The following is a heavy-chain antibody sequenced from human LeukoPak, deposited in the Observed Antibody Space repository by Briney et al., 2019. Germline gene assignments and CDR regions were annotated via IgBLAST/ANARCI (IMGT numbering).Heavy chain of an antibody. V-gene: IGHV1-69*13. D-gene: IGHD1-26*01. CDR1: GGTFSSYA. J-gene: IGHJ4*02. CDR3: ARGNQWELPEFDY. CDR2: IIPIFGTA. Sequence: VASVKVSCXASGGTFSSYAISWVRQAPGQGLEWVGGIIPIFGTANYAQKFQGRVTITADESTSTAYMELSSLRSEDTAVYYCARGNQWELPEFDYWGQGTLVTVSS.